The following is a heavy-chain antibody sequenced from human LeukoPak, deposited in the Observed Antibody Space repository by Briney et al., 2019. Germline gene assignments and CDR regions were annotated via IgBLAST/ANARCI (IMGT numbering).Heavy chain of an antibody. Sequence: SLMVSCKASAGTCSSYSISCVRQATGEGLEWRGGIIPPFGTATYAQKFYGRVTITADESTSRADIELSSLGSEDTAVYYCAKERPMDRGFTRNNWFDPWGQGTKVTVPS. J-gene: IGHJ5*02. CDR1: AGTCSSYS. CDR3: AKERPMDRGFTRNNWFDP. V-gene: IGHV1-69*13. CDR2: IIPPFGTA. D-gene: IGHD3-10*01.